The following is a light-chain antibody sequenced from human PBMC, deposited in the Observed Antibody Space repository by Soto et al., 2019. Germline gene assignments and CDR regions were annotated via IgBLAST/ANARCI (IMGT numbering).Light chain of an antibody. Sequence: EILITQSPATLSGSPVQRVTRSFIASQSVSDKLVWFQPQPGQAPRLLLYGASTRATGVPPRFSGSGSGTDFSLTITSLQSEDFAVYYCQQYNDWPPITFGQGTRLETK. CDR1: QSVSDK. CDR2: GAS. CDR3: QQYNDWPPIT. J-gene: IGKJ5*01. V-gene: IGKV3-15*01.